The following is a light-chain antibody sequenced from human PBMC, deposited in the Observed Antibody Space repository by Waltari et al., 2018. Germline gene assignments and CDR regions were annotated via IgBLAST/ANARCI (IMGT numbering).Light chain of an antibody. CDR1: QSVRSR. V-gene: IGKV3D-15*01. CDR2: GAS. Sequence: IVMMQSPATLSVSPGGGATLSCRASQSVRSRLAWYQQKPGQTPRLLIYGASTRATGIPDRFSGSGSETEFTLTISSLQSEDFAVYYCQQYNDWPLTFGGGTKVEIK. J-gene: IGKJ4*01. CDR3: QQYNDWPLT.